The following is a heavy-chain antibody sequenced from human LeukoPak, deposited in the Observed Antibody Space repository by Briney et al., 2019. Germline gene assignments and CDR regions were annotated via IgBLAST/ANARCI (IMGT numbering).Heavy chain of an antibody. V-gene: IGHV1-69*04. D-gene: IGHD3-22*01. CDR2: IIPILGIA. J-gene: IGHJ4*02. CDR1: GGTFSSYA. Sequence: GASVKVSCKASGGTFSSYAISWVRQAPGQGLEWMGRIIPILGIANYAQKFQGRVTITADKSTSTAYMELSSLRSEDTAVYYCARGGTYYYDSSGSILGYWGQGTLVTVSS. CDR3: ARGGTYYYDSSGSILGY.